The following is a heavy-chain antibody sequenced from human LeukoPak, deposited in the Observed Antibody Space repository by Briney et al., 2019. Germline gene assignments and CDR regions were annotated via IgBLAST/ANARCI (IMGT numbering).Heavy chain of an antibody. V-gene: IGHV4-59*08. D-gene: IGHD1-14*01. CDR3: ARLIGSSTVADY. Sequence: PSETLSLTCTVAGASISRYFRRWVRQPPGGGLEWIGYIYYTGSTTYNPSPKSRVTISGDTSKNQFFLRLGSVTAADTAVYYGARLIGSSTVADYWGQGTLVTVSS. CDR2: IYYTGST. CDR1: GASISRYF. J-gene: IGHJ4*02.